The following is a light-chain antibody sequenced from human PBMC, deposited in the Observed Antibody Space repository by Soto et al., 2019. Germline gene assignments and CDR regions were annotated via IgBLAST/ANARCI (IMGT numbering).Light chain of an antibody. CDR1: SSNIGSNY. CDR2: RND. Sequence: QSVLTQPPSASGTPGQRVTISCSGSSSNIGSNYVCWYQHLPGTAPKLLNFRNDQRPSGVPDRFSGSKSGTSASLAITGLRSEDEADYYCAAWDDSRPYVFGTGTKLTVL. J-gene: IGLJ1*01. CDR3: AAWDDSRPYV. V-gene: IGLV1-47*01.